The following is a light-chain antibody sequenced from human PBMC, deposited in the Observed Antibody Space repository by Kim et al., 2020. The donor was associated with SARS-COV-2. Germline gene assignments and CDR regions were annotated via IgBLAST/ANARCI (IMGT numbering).Light chain of an antibody. CDR2: AAS. CDR3: LQDSNYPRT. CDR1: QGIRND. Sequence: IQMTQSPSSLSASVGDRVTITCRASQGIRNDLGWYQQKSGKAPKLLIYAASSLQREVPSRFSGSGSGTYFTLTISSLQPEDSATYFCLQDSNYPRTFGQGTKVDIK. J-gene: IGKJ1*01. V-gene: IGKV1-6*01.